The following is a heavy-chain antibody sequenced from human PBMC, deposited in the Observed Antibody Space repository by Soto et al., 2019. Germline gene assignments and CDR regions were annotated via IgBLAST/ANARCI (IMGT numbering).Heavy chain of an antibody. D-gene: IGHD3-10*01. CDR2: ISYSGST. J-gene: IGHJ4*02. Sequence: QVQLQESGPGLVKPSQTLSLTCTVSGGSISSGGYYWSWIRQHPGKGLEWIGYISYSGSTDYNPSLRSRLTISVDTSKNQFSLKLSSVTAADMAVYYCVRSGLAGGYWGQGTLVTVSS. CDR1: GGSISSGGYY. V-gene: IGHV4-31*03. CDR3: VRSGLAGGY.